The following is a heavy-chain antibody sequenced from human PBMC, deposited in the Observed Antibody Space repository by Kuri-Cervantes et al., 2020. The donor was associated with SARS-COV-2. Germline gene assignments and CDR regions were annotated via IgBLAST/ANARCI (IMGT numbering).Heavy chain of an antibody. CDR1: GFTFSSYD. D-gene: IGHD2-15*01. V-gene: IGHV3-13*01. Sequence: GESLKISCAASGFTFSSYDMHWVRQATGKGLEWVSAIGTAGDTYYPGSVKGRFTISRENAKNSLYLQMNSLRAEDTAVYYCARGDLGYCSGGSCYNWFDPWGQGTLVTV. CDR2: IGTAGDT. J-gene: IGHJ5*02. CDR3: ARGDLGYCSGGSCYNWFDP.